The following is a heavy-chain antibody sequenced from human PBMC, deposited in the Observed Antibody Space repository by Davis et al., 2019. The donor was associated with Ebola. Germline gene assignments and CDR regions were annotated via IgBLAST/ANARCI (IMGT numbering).Heavy chain of an antibody. D-gene: IGHD5-18*01. V-gene: IGHV3-73*01. Sequence: PGGSLRLSCAASAFFFSGSTIHWIRQASGKGLEWVGRIRSKPSRYVTEYGASVMSRLTISRDDSKNTLYLQMSSLRVEDTAVYYCASDRGGYSFDYWGQGILVTVSS. J-gene: IGHJ4*02. CDR2: IRSKPSRYVT. CDR1: AFFFSGST. CDR3: ASDRGGYSFDY.